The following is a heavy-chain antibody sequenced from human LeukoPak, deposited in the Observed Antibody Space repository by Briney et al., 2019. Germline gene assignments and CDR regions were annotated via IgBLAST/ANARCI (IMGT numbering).Heavy chain of an antibody. CDR2: IIPIFGTA. CDR3: ARVKVGADLHSDAFDI. V-gene: IGHV1-69*06. D-gene: IGHD1-26*01. J-gene: IGHJ3*02. Sequence: SVKVSCKASGGTFSSYAISWVRQAPGQGLEWMGGIIPIFGTANYAQKFQGRVTITADKSTSTAYMELSSLRSEDTAVYYCARVKVGADLHSDAFDIWGQGTMVTVSS. CDR1: GGTFSSYA.